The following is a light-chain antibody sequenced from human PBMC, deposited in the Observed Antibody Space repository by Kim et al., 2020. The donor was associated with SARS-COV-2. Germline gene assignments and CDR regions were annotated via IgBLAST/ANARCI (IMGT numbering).Light chain of an antibody. Sequence: PGQTARITCSGDALPKQYAYWFQQKPGQTPVVLIYEDTERPSGIPERFSGSTSGTTVTLTISAVQAEDEADYYCQSADSSDTFWVFGGGTQLTVL. CDR3: QSADSSDTFWV. CDR2: EDT. CDR1: ALPKQY. V-gene: IGLV3-25*03. J-gene: IGLJ3*02.